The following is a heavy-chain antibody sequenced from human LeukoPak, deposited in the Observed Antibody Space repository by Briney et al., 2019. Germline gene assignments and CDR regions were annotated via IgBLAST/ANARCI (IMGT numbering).Heavy chain of an antibody. J-gene: IGHJ4*02. Sequence: GGSLRLSCAASGFTVSSNYMSWVRQAPGKGLEWVSVIYSGGSTYYADSVKGRFTISRDNSKNTLYLQMNSLRAEDTAVYYCARVSGDYGDYELDYWGQGTLVTVSS. CDR3: ARVSGDYGDYELDY. V-gene: IGHV3-53*05. CDR2: IYSGGST. D-gene: IGHD4-17*01. CDR1: GFTVSSNY.